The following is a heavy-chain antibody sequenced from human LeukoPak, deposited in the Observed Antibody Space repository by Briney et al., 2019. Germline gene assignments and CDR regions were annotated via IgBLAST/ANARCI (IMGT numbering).Heavy chain of an antibody. D-gene: IGHD5-18*01. Sequence: ASVKVSCKASGYTFTGYYMHWVRQAPGQGLEWMGWINPNSGGTNYAQKFQGRVTMTRDTSISTAYMELSRLRSDDTAVYHCARGYRGYSYGLTWFDPWGQGTLVTVSS. CDR3: ARGYRGYSYGLTWFDP. CDR1: GYTFTGYY. CDR2: INPNSGGT. J-gene: IGHJ5*02. V-gene: IGHV1-2*02.